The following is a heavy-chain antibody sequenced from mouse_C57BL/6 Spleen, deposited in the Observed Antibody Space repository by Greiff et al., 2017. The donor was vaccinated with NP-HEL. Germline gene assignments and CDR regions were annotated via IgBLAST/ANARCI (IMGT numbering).Heavy chain of an antibody. V-gene: IGHV1-15*01. D-gene: IGHD1-1*01. Sequence: VQLQESGAELVRPGASVTLSCKASGYTFTGYEMHWVKQTPVHGLEWIGALDPDTGGTAYNQKFKGKAILTADKSSSTAYMELRSLTSADSAVDYCTRSTNVVAPAYWGQGTLVTVS. CDR1: GYTFTGYE. J-gene: IGHJ3*01. CDR3: TRSTNVVAPAY. CDR2: LDPDTGGT.